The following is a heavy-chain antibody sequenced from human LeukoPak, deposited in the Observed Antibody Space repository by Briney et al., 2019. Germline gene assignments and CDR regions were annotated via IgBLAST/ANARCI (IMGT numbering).Heavy chain of an antibody. D-gene: IGHD4-17*01. CDR3: AKATSVTTLFDY. J-gene: IGHJ4*02. Sequence: GGSLRLSCAASGFIFSSYGMTWVRQAPGKGLEWVSAISGSGSGGSTYYADSVKGRFTISRDNSKNTLYLQMNSLRVEDTAVYYCAKATSVTTLFDYWGQGALVTVSS. CDR1: GFIFSSYG. CDR2: ISGSGSGGST. V-gene: IGHV3-23*01.